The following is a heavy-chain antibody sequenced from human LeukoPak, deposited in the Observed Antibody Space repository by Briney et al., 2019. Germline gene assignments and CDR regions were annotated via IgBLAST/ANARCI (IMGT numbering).Heavy chain of an antibody. J-gene: IGHJ5*02. CDR3: ARQEYCSGGSCYTRFDP. Sequence: NPGESLKISCKGSEYTFISYWIAWVRQMPGKGLEWMGIIYPGDSETRYSPSFQGQVTISADKSISTAYLQWSSLRASDTAMYYCARQEYCSGGSCYTRFDPWGQGTLVPVSS. D-gene: IGHD2-15*01. V-gene: IGHV5-51*01. CDR1: EYTFISYW. CDR2: IYPGDSET.